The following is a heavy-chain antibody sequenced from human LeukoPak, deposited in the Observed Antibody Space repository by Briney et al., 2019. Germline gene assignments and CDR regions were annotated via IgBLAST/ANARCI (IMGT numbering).Heavy chain of an antibody. CDR2: ISGSGGST. V-gene: IGHV3-23*01. CDR1: GFTFSSYA. D-gene: IGHD3-10*01. CDR3: AKERDYYGSGSYF. J-gene: IGHJ4*02. Sequence: SGGSLRLSCAASGFTFSSYAMSWVRQAPGKGLEWVSAISGSGGSTYYADSVKGRFTISRDNSKNTLFLQMNSLRAEDTAVYYCAKERDYYGSGSYFRGQGTLVTVSS.